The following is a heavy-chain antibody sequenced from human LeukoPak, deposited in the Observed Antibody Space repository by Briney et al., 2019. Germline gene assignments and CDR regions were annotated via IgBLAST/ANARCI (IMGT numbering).Heavy chain of an antibody. CDR3: ARNFIVGATPYYYMDV. V-gene: IGHV3-21*01. Sequence: GGSLRLSCAASGFIFSTYSMSWVRQGPGKGLEWVSSISSSSSYIHYADSVKGRFTISRDNSKNTLYLQMNSLRAEDTAVYYCARNFIVGATPYYYMDVWGKGTTVTVSS. CDR1: GFIFSTYS. CDR2: ISSSSSYI. J-gene: IGHJ6*03. D-gene: IGHD1-26*01.